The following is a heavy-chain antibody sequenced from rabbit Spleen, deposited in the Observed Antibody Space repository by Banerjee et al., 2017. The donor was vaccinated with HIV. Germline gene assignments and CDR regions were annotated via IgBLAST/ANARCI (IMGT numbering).Heavy chain of an antibody. CDR1: GFSFSNYVY. J-gene: IGHJ4*01. CDR2: IYTGGGGA. CDR3: AKCGGSGSAYPYEL. V-gene: IGHV1S45*01. Sequence: QEQLEESGGDLVKPEEYLTLTCTASGFSFSNYVYMCWVRQAPGKGLEWIGCIYTGGGGAYYASWAKGRFTISKTSSTTVTLQMTSLTAADTATYFCAKCGGSGSAYPYELWGPGTLVTVS. D-gene: IGHD6-1*01.